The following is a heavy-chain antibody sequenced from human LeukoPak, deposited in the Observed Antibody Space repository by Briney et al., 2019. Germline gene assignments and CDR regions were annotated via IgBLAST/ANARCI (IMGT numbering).Heavy chain of an antibody. CDR3: ARDYYDSSGYYYGCFDY. CDR1: GYTFTSYG. CDR2: ISAYNGNT. J-gene: IGHJ4*02. Sequence: ASVKVSCKASGYTFTSYGISWVRQAPGQGLEWMGWISAYNGNTNYAQKLQGRVTMTTDTSTSTAYMELRSLRSDDTAVYYCARDYYDSSGYYYGCFDYWGQGTLVTVSS. V-gene: IGHV1-18*01. D-gene: IGHD3-22*01.